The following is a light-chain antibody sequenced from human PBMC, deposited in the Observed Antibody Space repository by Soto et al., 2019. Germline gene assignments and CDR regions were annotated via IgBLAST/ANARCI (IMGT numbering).Light chain of an antibody. J-gene: IGKJ2*01. CDR3: QHRSDWPFT. V-gene: IGKV3-11*01. CDR2: EAF. Sequence: ESVLTQSQVTLSLSPGERATLSCRARPSISNNLAWYQQKLSQAPRLLISEAFNRATGIPARFSGSGSGTDFTLTISSLEPEDFAVYYCQHRSDWPFTFGQGTKVEIK. CDR1: PSISNN.